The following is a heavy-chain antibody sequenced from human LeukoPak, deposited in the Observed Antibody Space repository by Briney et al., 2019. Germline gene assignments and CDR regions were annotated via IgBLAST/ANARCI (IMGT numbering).Heavy chain of an antibody. D-gene: IGHD3-22*01. CDR2: LIPIFGTA. J-gene: IGHJ3*02. Sequence: SVKVSCKASGGTFSSYAISWVRQAPGQGLEWMGGLIPIFGTANYAQKFQGRVTITADESTSTAYMELSSLRSEDTAVYYCARAMKSFDAFDIWGQGTMVTVSS. CDR1: GGTFSSYA. CDR3: ARAMKSFDAFDI. V-gene: IGHV1-69*01.